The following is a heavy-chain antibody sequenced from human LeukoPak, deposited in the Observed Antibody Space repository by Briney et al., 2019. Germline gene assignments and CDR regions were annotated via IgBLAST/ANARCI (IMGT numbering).Heavy chain of an antibody. D-gene: IGHD2-2*02. CDR2: IYYSGST. CDR3: ARDIYGWLDP. Sequence: SETLSLTCTVSGGSISSSSYYWGWIRQPPGKGLEWIGSIYYSGSTYYNPSLKSRVTISVDTSKNQFSLKLSSVTAEDTAVYYCARDIYGWLDPWGQGTLVTVSS. J-gene: IGHJ5*02. V-gene: IGHV4-39*07. CDR1: GGSISSSSYY.